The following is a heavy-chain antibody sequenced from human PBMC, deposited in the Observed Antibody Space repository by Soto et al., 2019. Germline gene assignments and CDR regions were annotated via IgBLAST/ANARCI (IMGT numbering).Heavy chain of an antibody. CDR1: GFIFSDYS. J-gene: IGHJ3*01. Sequence: PGGSLRLSCAASGFIFSDYSMSWVRQSPGKGLEGVANIKQDGGEEDYVDSVKGRLTISRDNAKKSLYLQMNSLRAEDTAVYYCARVYYESRGPTKYRAFDVWGQGTMVTVSS. D-gene: IGHD3-22*01. CDR2: IKQDGGEE. CDR3: ARVYYESRGPTKYRAFDV. V-gene: IGHV3-7*01.